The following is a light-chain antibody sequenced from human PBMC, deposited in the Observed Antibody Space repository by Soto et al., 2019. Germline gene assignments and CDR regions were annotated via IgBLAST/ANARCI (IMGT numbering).Light chain of an antibody. CDR2: SND. CDR3: EAWVYSLSGPIKV. J-gene: IGLJ3*02. Sequence: QSVLTQPPSASGTPGQRVTISCSGTSSNIGSDYVNWYQQLPGTAPKVIIYSNDQRPSGVPYRFSGSKSGTSASLAISVLRSEDEADYYCEAWVYSLSGPIKVFGGGTKLTVL. V-gene: IGLV1-47*02. CDR1: SSNIGSDY.